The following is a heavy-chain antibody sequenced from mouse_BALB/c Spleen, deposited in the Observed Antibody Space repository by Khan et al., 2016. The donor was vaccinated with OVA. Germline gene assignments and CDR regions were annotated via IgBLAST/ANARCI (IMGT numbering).Heavy chain of an antibody. V-gene: IGHV1S135*01. CDR3: TRHGYVAWFTY. CDR1: GYSFTTYY. Sequence: EVQLQESGPELMKPGASGKISCKASGYSFTTYYIHWVKQSHGKSLEWIGYIDHFSGDTTYNQKFQGMATLNVDKSSSTAYIHLSNLTSEESAVYYCTRHGYVAWFTYWGQGTLVTVSA. D-gene: IGHD2-2*01. CDR2: IDHFSGDT. J-gene: IGHJ3*01.